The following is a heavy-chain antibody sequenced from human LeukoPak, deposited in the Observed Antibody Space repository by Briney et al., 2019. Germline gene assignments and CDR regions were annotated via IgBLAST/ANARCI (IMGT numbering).Heavy chain of an antibody. D-gene: IGHD2-2*01. V-gene: IGHV3-21*01. Sequence: GGSLRLSCAASGFTFSSYSMNWVRQAPGKGLEWVSSISSSSSYIYYADSVKGRFTISRDNAKNSLYLQMNSLRAEDTAVYYCARDRDIVVVPAAINDYWGQGTLVTVSS. CDR1: GFTFSSYS. J-gene: IGHJ4*02. CDR3: ARDRDIVVVPAAINDY. CDR2: ISSSSSYI.